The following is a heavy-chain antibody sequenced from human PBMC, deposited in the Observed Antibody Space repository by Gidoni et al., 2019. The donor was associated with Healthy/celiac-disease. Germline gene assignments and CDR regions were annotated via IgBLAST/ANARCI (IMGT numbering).Heavy chain of an antibody. CDR1: GGSISSYY. Sequence: QVQLQESGPGLVKPSETLSLTGPVSGGSISSYYWSWIRQPPGKGLEWIWYIYYSGSPNYNPSLKSRVTISVDTSKNQFSLKLSSVTAADTAVYYCARVVVGASRYFDYWGQGTLVTVSS. CDR2: IYYSGSP. CDR3: ARVVVGASRYFDY. V-gene: IGHV4-59*01. D-gene: IGHD1-26*01. J-gene: IGHJ4*02.